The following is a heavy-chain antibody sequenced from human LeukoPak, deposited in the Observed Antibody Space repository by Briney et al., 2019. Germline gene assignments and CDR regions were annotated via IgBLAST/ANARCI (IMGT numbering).Heavy chain of an antibody. Sequence: GSSVKVSCKASGGTFSSYAISWVRQAPGQGLEWMGGIIPIFGTANYAQKFQGRVTITTDESTSTAYMELSSLRSGDTAVYYCARNYGDYVYYFDYWGQGTLVTVSS. CDR2: IIPIFGTA. J-gene: IGHJ4*02. D-gene: IGHD4-17*01. CDR1: GGTFSSYA. V-gene: IGHV1-69*05. CDR3: ARNYGDYVYYFDY.